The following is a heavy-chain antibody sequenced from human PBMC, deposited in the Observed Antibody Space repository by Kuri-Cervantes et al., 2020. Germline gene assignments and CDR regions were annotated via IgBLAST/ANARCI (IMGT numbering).Heavy chain of an antibody. CDR2: ITTASNTI. CDR1: GFDLNNYD. J-gene: IGHJ4*01. D-gene: IGHD4-17*01. V-gene: IGHV3-48*01. Sequence: GESLKISCAASGFDLNNYDMNWVRQAPGKGLEWISFITTASNTIHYADSVKGRFTTFRDNAKNSLYLQMNSLRAEDTAVYSCARDFNDYGMFDYWGHGTLVTVSS. CDR3: ARDFNDYGMFDY.